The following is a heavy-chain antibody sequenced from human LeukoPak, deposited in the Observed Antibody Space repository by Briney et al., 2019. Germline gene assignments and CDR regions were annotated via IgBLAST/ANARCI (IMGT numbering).Heavy chain of an antibody. CDR2: IYYSGST. CDR3: AQTQPGGRLVQ. V-gene: IGHV4-59*01. J-gene: IGHJ4*02. Sequence: SETLSLTCTVSGGPISSYYWSWIRQPPGKGLEWIGYIYYSGSTNYNPSLKSRVTISVDTSKNQFSLKLSSVTAADTAVYYCAQTQPGGRLVQWGQGSLVTVSS. D-gene: IGHD1-1*01. CDR1: GGPISSYY.